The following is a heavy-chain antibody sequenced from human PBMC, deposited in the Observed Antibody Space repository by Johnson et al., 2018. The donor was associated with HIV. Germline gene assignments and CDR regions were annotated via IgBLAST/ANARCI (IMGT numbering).Heavy chain of an antibody. CDR1: GFTFSSYA. V-gene: IGHV3-23*04. J-gene: IGHJ3*02. CDR2: ISGSGGST. Sequence: VQLVESGGGLVQPGGSLRLSCAASGFTFSSYAMSWVRQAPGKGLEWVSAISGSGGSTYYADSVKGRFTISRDNSKNTLYLQMNSLRAEDTAVYYCAKDPSPWLLGNDAFDIWGQWTMVTVSS. CDR3: AKDPSPWLLGNDAFDI. D-gene: IGHD3-22*01.